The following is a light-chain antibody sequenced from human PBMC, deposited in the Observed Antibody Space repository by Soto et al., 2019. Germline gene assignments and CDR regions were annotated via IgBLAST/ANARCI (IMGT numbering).Light chain of an antibody. V-gene: IGLV2-18*02. CDR2: EAR. J-gene: IGLJ2*01. CDR1: SIDFVTYNR. Sequence: QSALTQPPSVSGSPGQSVTISCTGTSIDFVTYNRVSWYQQPPGTAPKLIIYEARNRPSGVPDRFSGSKSGNTASLTISSLLPEDEADYFCSSFSSRNTLVFGGGTQLTVL. CDR3: SSFSSRNTLV.